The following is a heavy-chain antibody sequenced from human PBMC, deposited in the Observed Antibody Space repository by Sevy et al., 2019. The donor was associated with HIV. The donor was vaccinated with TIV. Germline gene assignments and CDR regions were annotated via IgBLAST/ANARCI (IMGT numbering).Heavy chain of an antibody. CDR3: ARGPIYSSSWEGDIDY. D-gene: IGHD6-13*01. V-gene: IGHV3-33*01. CDR2: IWYDGSNK. CDR1: GFTFSSYG. J-gene: IGHJ4*02. Sequence: GGSLRLSCAASGFTFSSYGMHWVRQAPGKGLEWVAVIWYDGSNKYYADSVKGRFTISRDNSKNTLYLQMNSLRAEDTAVYYCARGPIYSSSWEGDIDYWGQGTLVTVSS.